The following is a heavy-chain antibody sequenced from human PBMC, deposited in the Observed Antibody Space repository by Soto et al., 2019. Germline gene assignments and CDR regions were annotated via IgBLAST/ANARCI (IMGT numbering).Heavy chain of an antibody. J-gene: IGHJ6*02. Sequence: VGSLRLSCASSVFTFSDYYMSCIRHPPGKWLEWVSYISSSSSYTNYADSVKGRFTISRDNAKNSLYLQMNSLRAEDTAVYYCARGQYGYYDILKGMDGWGQRTTVTVAS. V-gene: IGHV3-11*06. CDR2: ISSSSSYT. D-gene: IGHD3-9*01. CDR1: VFTFSDYY. CDR3: ARGQYGYYDILKGMDG.